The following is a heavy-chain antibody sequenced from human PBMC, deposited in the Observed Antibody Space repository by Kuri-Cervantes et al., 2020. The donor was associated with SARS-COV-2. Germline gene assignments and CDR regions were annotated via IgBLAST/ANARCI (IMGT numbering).Heavy chain of an antibody. J-gene: IGHJ6*03. V-gene: IGHV4-34*01. CDR2: INHSGST. CDR3: ARHSGFVRIAARPGYMDV. Sequence: SETLSLTCAVCGGSFSGYKWNWIRQSPGKGLEWIGEINHSGSTNYNPSLKSRVTISVDTSKNQFSLKLSSVTAADTAVYYCARHSGFVRIAARPGYMDVWGKGTTVTVSS. CDR1: GGSFSGYK. D-gene: IGHD6-6*01.